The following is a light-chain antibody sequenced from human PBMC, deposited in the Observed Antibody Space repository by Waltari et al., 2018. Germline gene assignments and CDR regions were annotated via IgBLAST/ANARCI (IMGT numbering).Light chain of an antibody. V-gene: IGLV2-23*02. J-gene: IGLJ3*02. CDR1: SSDVGGYNY. CDR2: DVS. CDR3: CSYAGSSSWV. Sequence: QSALTQPASVSGSPGQLITISCTGTSSDVGGYNYVSWYQQHPGKAPKLRIYDVSKRPSGVSNRFSGSKSGNTASLTISGLQAEDEADYYCCSYAGSSSWVFGGGTKLTVL.